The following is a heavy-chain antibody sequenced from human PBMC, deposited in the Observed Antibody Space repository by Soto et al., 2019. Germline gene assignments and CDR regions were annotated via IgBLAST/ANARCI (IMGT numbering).Heavy chain of an antibody. CDR2: INAGNGNT. Sequence: QVQLVQSGAEVKKPGASVKVSCKASGYTFTSYAMHWVRQAPGQRLEWMGWINAGNGNTKYSQKFQGRVTIIKDTSASTAYMELSSPRSEDTAVDYCARRASPLIDYRGQGTLVSVSS. V-gene: IGHV1-3*01. J-gene: IGHJ4*02. CDR3: ARRASPLIDY. CDR1: GYTFTSYA. D-gene: IGHD1-26*01.